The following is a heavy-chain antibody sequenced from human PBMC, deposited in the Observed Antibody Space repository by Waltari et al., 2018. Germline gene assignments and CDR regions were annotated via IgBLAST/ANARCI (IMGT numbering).Heavy chain of an antibody. J-gene: IGHJ4*02. Sequence: EVQLVQSGAEVKKPGATVKISCKASGYTFTDYYMHWVQQAPGKGLEWMGRVDPEDGETIDAEKFQGRVTITTDESTSTAYMELSSLRSEDTAVYYCARGEGATTWDDYWGQGTLVTVSS. CDR2: VDPEDGET. CDR3: ARGEGATTWDDY. V-gene: IGHV1-69-2*01. D-gene: IGHD1-26*01. CDR1: GYTFTDYY.